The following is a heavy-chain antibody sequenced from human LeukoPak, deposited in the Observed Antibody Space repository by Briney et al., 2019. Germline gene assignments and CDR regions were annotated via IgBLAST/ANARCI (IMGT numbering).Heavy chain of an antibody. D-gene: IGHD1-26*01. CDR2: ITASGTAM. CDR1: GITFSTYA. J-gene: IGHJ4*02. V-gene: IGHV3-48*02. CDR3: ASSGSYRFDY. Sequence: PGGSLRLSCVASGITFSTYAMSWVRQAPGKGLEWVSHITASGTAMFYADSVKGRFTISRDNAKNSLYLQMNSLRDEDTAVYYCASSGSYRFDYWGQGTLVTVSS.